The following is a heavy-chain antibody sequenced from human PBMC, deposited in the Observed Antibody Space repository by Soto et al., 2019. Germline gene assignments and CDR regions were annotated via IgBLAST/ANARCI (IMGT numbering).Heavy chain of an antibody. CDR3: AKDKTYYYDSSGYYFPKDAFDI. D-gene: IGHD3-22*01. J-gene: IGHJ3*02. Sequence: GASVKVSCSASGYTFTSYGISWVRQSPGQALEWMGWISAYNGNTNYAQQLQGRVTMTTATSTSTAYMELRSLRSDDTAVYYCAKDKTYYYDSSGYYFPKDAFDIWGQGTMVTVSS. CDR1: GYTFTSYG. CDR2: ISAYNGNT. V-gene: IGHV1-18*01.